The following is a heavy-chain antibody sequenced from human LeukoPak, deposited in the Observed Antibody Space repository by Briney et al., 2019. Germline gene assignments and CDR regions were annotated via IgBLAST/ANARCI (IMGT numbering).Heavy chain of an antibody. J-gene: IGHJ4*02. V-gene: IGHV3-21*01. CDR1: GFTFSSYS. CDR3: ARGADILTGFPTFGAVDY. Sequence: GGSLRLSCAASGFTFSSYSMNWVRQAPGKGLEWVSSISSSSSYIYYADSVKGRFTISRDNAKNSLYLQMNSLRAEDTAVYYCARGADILTGFPTFGAVDYWGRGTLVTVSS. D-gene: IGHD3-9*01. CDR2: ISSSSSYI.